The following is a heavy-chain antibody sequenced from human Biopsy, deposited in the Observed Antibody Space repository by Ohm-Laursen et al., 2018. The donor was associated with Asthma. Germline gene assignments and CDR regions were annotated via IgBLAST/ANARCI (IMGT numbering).Heavy chain of an antibody. V-gene: IGHV1-69*13. J-gene: IGHJ6*02. D-gene: IGHD6-19*01. Sequence: VTISCKAPGGTLSNFAISWVRQAPGQGLEWLGGIMTVFGTTNYAQKFQGRVTITADESTSTAYMEVTSLRSEDTAIYYCARCQVGYSSGWSLLLKKIYYSGMDVWGQGTAVTVSS. CDR2: IMTVFGTT. CDR1: GGTLSNFA. CDR3: ARCQVGYSSGWSLLLKKIYYSGMDV.